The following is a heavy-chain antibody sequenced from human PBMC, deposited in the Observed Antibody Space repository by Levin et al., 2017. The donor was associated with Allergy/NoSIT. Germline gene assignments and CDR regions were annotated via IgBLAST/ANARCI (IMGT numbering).Heavy chain of an antibody. CDR3: AREDGMAYGTRNVYYYYGMDV. Sequence: GESLKISCAASGFTFSSYAMHWVRQAPGKGLEWVAVISYDGSNKYYADSVKGRFTISRDNSKNTLYLQMNSLRAEDTAVYYCAREDGMAYGTRNVYYYYGMDVWGQGTTVTVSS. CDR1: GFTFSSYA. CDR2: ISYDGSNK. D-gene: IGHD1-1*01. J-gene: IGHJ6*02. V-gene: IGHV3-30*04.